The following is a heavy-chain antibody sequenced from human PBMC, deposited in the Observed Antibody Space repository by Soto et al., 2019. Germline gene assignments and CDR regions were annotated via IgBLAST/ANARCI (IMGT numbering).Heavy chain of an antibody. CDR1: GFTFNKYN. J-gene: IGHJ5*02. CDR2: ISDSSSTR. V-gene: IGHV3-48*01. Sequence: PGGSLRLSCAASGFTFNKYNMNWVRQAPGKGLEWVSYISDSSSTRDYADSVKGRFTISRDNAKNSVYLQMNSLRAEDTAFYYCVRDRSGSANWFDPWGQGTLVTVSS. CDR3: VRDRSGSANWFDP. D-gene: IGHD3-10*01.